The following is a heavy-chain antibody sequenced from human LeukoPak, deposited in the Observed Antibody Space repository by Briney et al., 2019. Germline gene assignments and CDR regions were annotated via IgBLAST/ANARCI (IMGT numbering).Heavy chain of an antibody. Sequence: GGSLRLSCAASGFTFSSYAMRWVRQAPGKGLEWVSAISGSGGSKYYADSVKGRFTISRDNSKNTLYLQMNSLRAEDTAVYYCAKDERSGWYELFDYWGQGTLVTVSS. CDR1: GFTFSSYA. V-gene: IGHV3-23*01. J-gene: IGHJ4*02. D-gene: IGHD6-19*01. CDR3: AKDERSGWYELFDY. CDR2: ISGSGGSK.